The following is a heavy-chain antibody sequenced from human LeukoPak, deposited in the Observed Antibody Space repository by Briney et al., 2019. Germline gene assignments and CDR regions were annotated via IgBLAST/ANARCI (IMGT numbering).Heavy chain of an antibody. D-gene: IGHD2-2*01. CDR2: ISAYNGNT. CDR1: GYTFTSYG. Sequence: ASVKVSCKASGYTFTSYGISGVRQAPGQGLEWMGWISAYNGNTNYAQKLQGRVTMTTDTSTSTAYMELRSLSYDDTAVYYCARVSGSLPDATGGWGQGTLVTVSS. J-gene: IGHJ4*02. CDR3: ARVSGSLPDATGG. V-gene: IGHV1-18*01.